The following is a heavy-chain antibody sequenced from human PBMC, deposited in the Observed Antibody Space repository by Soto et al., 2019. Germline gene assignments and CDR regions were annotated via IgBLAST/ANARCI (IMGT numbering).Heavy chain of an antibody. CDR2: ISYDGSNK. CDR3: AKELAYCGGDCYYYYYYGMDV. J-gene: IGHJ6*02. D-gene: IGHD2-21*02. Sequence: GGSLRLSCAASGFTFSSYGMHWVRQAPGKGLEGGAVISYDGSNKYYADSVKGRFTISRDNSKNTLYLQMNSLRAEDTAVYYCAKELAYCGGDCYYYYYYGMDVWGQGTTVTVSS. V-gene: IGHV3-30*18. CDR1: GFTFSSYG.